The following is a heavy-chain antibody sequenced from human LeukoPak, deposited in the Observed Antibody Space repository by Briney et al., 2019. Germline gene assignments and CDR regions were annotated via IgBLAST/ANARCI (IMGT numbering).Heavy chain of an antibody. CDR3: AKTLDGFWPQSDF. CDR1: GFPFHDHD. D-gene: IGHD5-24*01. J-gene: IGHJ4*02. V-gene: IGHV3-30*18. Sequence: PGGSLRLSCAASGFPFHDHDMYWVRQTPGKGLEWVALISHGGGKEHYAESVKGRFTISRDNSRNTVYLQMSSLRSDDTAIYYCAKTLDGFWPQSDFWGQGTLLTASS. CDR2: ISHGGGKE.